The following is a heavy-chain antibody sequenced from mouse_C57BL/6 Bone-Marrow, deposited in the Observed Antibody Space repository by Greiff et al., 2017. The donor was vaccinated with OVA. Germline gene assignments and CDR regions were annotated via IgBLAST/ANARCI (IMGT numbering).Heavy chain of an antibody. CDR3: ARDGSYWYFDV. CDR1: GYTFTSYW. D-gene: IGHD1-1*01. J-gene: IGHJ1*03. Sequence: QVQLQQPGAELVKPGASVKLSCKASGYTFTSYWMHWVKQRPGQGLEWIGMIHPNSGSTNYNEKFKSKATLTVDKSSSTAYMQLSSRTSEDSAVYYCARDGSYWYFDVWGTGTTVTVPS. CDR2: IHPNSGST. V-gene: IGHV1-64*01.